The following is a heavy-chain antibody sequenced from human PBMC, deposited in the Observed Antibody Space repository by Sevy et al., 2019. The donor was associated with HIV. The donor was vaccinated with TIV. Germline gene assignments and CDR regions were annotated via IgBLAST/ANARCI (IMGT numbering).Heavy chain of an antibody. CDR3: TTEGAD. CDR2: VRSKGDGGTA. CDR1: GFSFSDAW. V-gene: IGHV3-15*01. J-gene: IGHJ1*01. Sequence: GGSLRLSCAASGFSFSDAWLSWVRQVPGKGLEWVGRVRSKGDGGTAEYAPPVKGRFTIARDDSKNTMYVQMNNLKNEDTGIYYCTTEGADWGQGTLVTVSS.